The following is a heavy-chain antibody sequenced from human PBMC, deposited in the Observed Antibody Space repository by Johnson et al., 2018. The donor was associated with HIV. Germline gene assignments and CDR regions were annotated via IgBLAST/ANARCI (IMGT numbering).Heavy chain of an antibody. CDR1: GFTFSSYG. Sequence: VLLLESGGGVVQPGRSLRLSCAASGFTFSSYGMHWVRQAPGKGLEWVAVIWYDGSNKYYADSVKGRFTISRDNSKNTLYLQMNSLRAEDTAVYYCARGGGSSVAFDIWGQGKWSPSLQ. CDR3: ARGGGSSVAFDI. V-gene: IGHV3-33*01. J-gene: IGHJ3*02. CDR2: IWYDGSNK. D-gene: IGHD1-26*01.